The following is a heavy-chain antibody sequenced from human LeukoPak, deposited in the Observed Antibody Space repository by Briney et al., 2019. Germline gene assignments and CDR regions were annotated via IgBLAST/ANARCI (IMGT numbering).Heavy chain of an antibody. Sequence: SETLSLTCTVSGGSISSYYWSWIRQPPGKGLEWIGYIYYSGSTNYNPSLKSRVTISVDTSKNQFSLKLSSVTAADTAVYYCAREYYGGFDYWGQGTLVTVSS. V-gene: IGHV4-59*12. D-gene: IGHD4-17*01. CDR3: AREYYGGFDY. J-gene: IGHJ4*02. CDR2: IYYSGST. CDR1: GGSISSYY.